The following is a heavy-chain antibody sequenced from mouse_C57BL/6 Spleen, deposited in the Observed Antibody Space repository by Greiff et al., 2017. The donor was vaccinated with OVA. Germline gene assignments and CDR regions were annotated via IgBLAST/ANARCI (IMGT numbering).Heavy chain of an antibody. CDR3: TRDHYGTPFDY. J-gene: IGHJ2*01. CDR1: GFTFSSYA. CDR2: ISSGGDYI. V-gene: IGHV5-9-1*02. Sequence: EVKVVESGEGLVKPGGSLKLSCAASGFTFSSYAMSWVRQTPEKRLEWVAYISSGGDYIYYADTVKGRFTISRDNARNTLYLQMSSLKSEDTAMDYCTRDHYGTPFDYWGQGTTLTVSS. D-gene: IGHD2-1*01.